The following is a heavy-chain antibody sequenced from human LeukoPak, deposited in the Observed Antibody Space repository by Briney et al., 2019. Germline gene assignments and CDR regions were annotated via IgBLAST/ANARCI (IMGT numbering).Heavy chain of an antibody. CDR2: ISSSSSTI. J-gene: IGHJ6*03. D-gene: IGHD3-9*01. Sequence: PGRSLRLSCAASGFTFSDYYMSWVRQAPGKGLEWVSYISSSSSTIYYADSVKGRFTISRDNAKNSLYLQMNSLRAEDTAVYYCAKDGGEYYDILTGYYPRLYYMDVWGKGTTVTISS. V-gene: IGHV3-11*04. CDR3: AKDGGEYYDILTGYYPRLYYMDV. CDR1: GFTFSDYY.